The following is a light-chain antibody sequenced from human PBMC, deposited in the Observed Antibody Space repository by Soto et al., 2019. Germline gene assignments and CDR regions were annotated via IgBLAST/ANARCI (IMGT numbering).Light chain of an antibody. CDR2: DAS. CDR3: QQRSNWPFT. Sequence: EIVLTQSPATLSLSPGERATLSCRDSQSVSSYLAWYQHKPGQAPRLLIYDASIRATGIPARFSGSGSGTDFTLTISSLEPEDFAVYYCQQRSNWPFTFGQGTRLEIK. CDR1: QSVSSY. J-gene: IGKJ5*01. V-gene: IGKV3-11*01.